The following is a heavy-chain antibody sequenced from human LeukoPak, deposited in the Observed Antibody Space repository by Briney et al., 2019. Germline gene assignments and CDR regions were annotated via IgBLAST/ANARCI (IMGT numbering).Heavy chain of an antibody. D-gene: IGHD2-2*01. V-gene: IGHV4-30-4*08. CDR3: ARITYCSSTSCYAYYFDY. J-gene: IGHJ4*02. CDR2: IYYSGST. CDR1: GGSISSGDYY. Sequence: PSQTLSLTCTVSGGSISSGDYYWSWIRQPPGKGLEWIGYIYYSGSTYYNPSLKSRVTISVDTSKNQFSLKLSSVTAADTAVYYCARITYCSSTSCYAYYFDYWGQGTLVTVSS.